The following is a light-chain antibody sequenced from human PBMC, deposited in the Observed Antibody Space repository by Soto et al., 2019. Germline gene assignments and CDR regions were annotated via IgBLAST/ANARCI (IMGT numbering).Light chain of an antibody. CDR2: VAS. Sequence: DIQMTQSPSSLSASVGDRVTISCRAGQGIRNRLDWFQQKPGKAPKRLIYVASSLQSGVPSRFSGSGSGTEFPLTINGQQPEDFATYYCLQHDSYPLIFGEGNKVEIK. J-gene: IGKJ4*01. CDR3: LQHDSYPLI. CDR1: QGIRNR. V-gene: IGKV1-17*01.